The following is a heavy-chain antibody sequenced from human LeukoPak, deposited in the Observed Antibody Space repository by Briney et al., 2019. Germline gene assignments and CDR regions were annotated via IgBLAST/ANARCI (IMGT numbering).Heavy chain of an antibody. D-gene: IGHD3-3*01. CDR2: ISSSSSYI. Sequence: GGSLRLSCAASGFTFSSYSMNWVRQAPGKGLEWVSSISSSSSYIYYADSVKGRFTISRDNAKNSLYLQMNSLRAEDTAVYYCARDRPEDYDFWSGYYPFDYWGQGTLVTVSS. CDR3: ARDRPEDYDFWSGYYPFDY. J-gene: IGHJ4*02. V-gene: IGHV3-21*01. CDR1: GFTFSSYS.